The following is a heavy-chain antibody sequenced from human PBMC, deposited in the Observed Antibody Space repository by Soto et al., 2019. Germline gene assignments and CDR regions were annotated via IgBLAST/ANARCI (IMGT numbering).Heavy chain of an antibody. CDR2: IYYTGNT. V-gene: IGHV4-31*03. CDR1: GGSISSGGTGSY. D-gene: IGHD2-15*01. J-gene: IGHJ4*02. Sequence: PSETLSLTCTVSGGSISSGGTGSYWTWIRQLPGKGLEWIGYIYYTGNTYYNPSLKIRPTISIDTSENQFSLKLTSVTAADTAVYYCARHTPAISISDHWGQGTLVTVSS. CDR3: ARHTPAISISDH.